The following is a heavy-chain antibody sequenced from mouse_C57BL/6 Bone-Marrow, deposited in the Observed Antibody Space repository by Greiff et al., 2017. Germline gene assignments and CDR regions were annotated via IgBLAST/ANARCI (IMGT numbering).Heavy chain of an antibody. J-gene: IGHJ2*01. D-gene: IGHD1-1*01. CDR2: IYPGNSDT. V-gene: IGHV1-5*01. CDR1: GYTFTSYW. CDR3: TRDYYGSLY. Sequence: VQLQESGTVLARPGASVKMSCKTSGYTFTSYWMNWVKQRPGQGLEWIGAIYPGNSDTSYNQKFKGKATLTAVTSASTAYMELSSLTTEDSAVYYCTRDYYGSLYWGQGTAPTVSA.